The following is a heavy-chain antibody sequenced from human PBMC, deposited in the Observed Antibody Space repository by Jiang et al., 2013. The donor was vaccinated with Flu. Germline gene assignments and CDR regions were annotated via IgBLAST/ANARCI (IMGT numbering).Heavy chain of an antibody. CDR1: GGSISSSSYY. CDR3: ARQWRITMVRGVPSRWFDP. CDR2: IYYSGST. Sequence: GSGLVKPSETLSLTCTVSGGSISSSSYYWGWIRQPPGKGLEWIGSIYYSGSTYYNPSLKSRVTISVDTSKNQFSLKLSSVTAADTAVYYCARQWRITMVRGVPSRWFDPWGQGTLVTVSS. J-gene: IGHJ5*02. D-gene: IGHD3-10*01. V-gene: IGHV4-39*01.